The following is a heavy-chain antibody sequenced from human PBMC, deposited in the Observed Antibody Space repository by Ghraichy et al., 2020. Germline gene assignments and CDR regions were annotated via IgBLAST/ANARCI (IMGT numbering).Heavy chain of an antibody. CDR2: ISAYNGNT. CDR3: ARVDRYGDYEEGAV. D-gene: IGHD4-17*01. V-gene: IGHV1-18*01. Sequence: ASVKVSCKASGYTFTSYGFSWVRQAPGQGLEWMGWISAYNGNTNYAQKLQGRVTMTTDTSTSTAYMELRSLRSDDTAVYYCARVDRYGDYEEGAVWGQGTLVTVSS. J-gene: IGHJ4*02. CDR1: GYTFTSYG.